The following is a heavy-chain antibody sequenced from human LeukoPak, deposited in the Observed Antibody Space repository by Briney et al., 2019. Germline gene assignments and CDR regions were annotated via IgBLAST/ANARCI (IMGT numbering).Heavy chain of an antibody. CDR3: ARDGVADLYYYYYYMDV. Sequence: SETLSLTCTVSGGSISSYYWSWIRQPPGKGLEWIGYIYYSGSTNYNPSLKSRVTISVDTSKNQFSLKLSSVTAADTAVYYCARDGVADLYYYYYYMDVWGKGTTVTVSS. D-gene: IGHD2-15*01. CDR2: IYYSGST. V-gene: IGHV4-59*12. J-gene: IGHJ6*03. CDR1: GGSISSYY.